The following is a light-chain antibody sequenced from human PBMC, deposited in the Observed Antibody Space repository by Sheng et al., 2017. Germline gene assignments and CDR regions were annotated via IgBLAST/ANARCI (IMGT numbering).Light chain of an antibody. CDR2: AAS. J-gene: IGKJ2*01. V-gene: IGKV3-20*01. Sequence: EIVLTQSPATLSLSPGDRATLSCRASQSVSSSYLAWYQQKPGQAPRLVIYAASSRATGIPDSFSGSGSGTDFTLTISRLEPEDFAMYYCQQFGSSPYTFGQGTNLEI. CDR3: QQFGSSPYT. CDR1: QSVSSSY.